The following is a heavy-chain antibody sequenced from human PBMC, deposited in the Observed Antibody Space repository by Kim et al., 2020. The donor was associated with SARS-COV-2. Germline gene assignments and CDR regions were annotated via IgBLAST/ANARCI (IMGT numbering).Heavy chain of an antibody. CDR2: ISYDGSNK. J-gene: IGHJ3*02. V-gene: IGHV3-30*04. D-gene: IGHD6-19*01. Sequence: GGSLRLSCAASGFTFSSYAMHWVRQAPGKGLEWVAVISYDGSNKYYADSVKGRFTISRDNSKNTLYLQMNSLRAEDTAVYYCARDRGVWIAVAGSTFDIWGQGTMVTVSS. CDR1: GFTFSSYA. CDR3: ARDRGVWIAVAGSTFDI.